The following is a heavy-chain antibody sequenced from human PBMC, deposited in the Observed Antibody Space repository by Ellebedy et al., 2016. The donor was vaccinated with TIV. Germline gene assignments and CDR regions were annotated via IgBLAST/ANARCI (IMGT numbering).Heavy chain of an antibody. V-gene: IGHV3-33*08. J-gene: IGHJ3*02. Sequence: PGGSLRLSCAASGFTFSTYGMHWVRQTPGKGLEWVAVIWYDGSKKYYGDSVKGRFTISRDNSKNTMYLEMNSLRAEDTAVYYCARAGGTTSGAFDIWGQGTMVTVSS. CDR3: ARAGGTTSGAFDI. CDR1: GFTFSTYG. CDR2: IWYDGSKK. D-gene: IGHD1-7*01.